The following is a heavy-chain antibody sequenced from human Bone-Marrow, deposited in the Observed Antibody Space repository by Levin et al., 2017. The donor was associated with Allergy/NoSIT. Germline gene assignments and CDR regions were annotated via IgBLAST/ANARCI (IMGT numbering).Heavy chain of an antibody. CDR3: AGYDTKNHNNFFGL. V-gene: IGHV3-7*02. J-gene: IGHJ5*02. D-gene: IGHD3-9*01. CDR1: GFTFSTFW. Sequence: QPGGSLRLSCAASGFTFSTFWMTWVRQAPGKGLEWVANIKGDGSEEHYVGSVKGRFTISRDNAKNSLFLQMSSLKVEDTAVYYCAGYDTKNHNNFFGLGGQGALVSVS. CDR2: IKGDGSEE.